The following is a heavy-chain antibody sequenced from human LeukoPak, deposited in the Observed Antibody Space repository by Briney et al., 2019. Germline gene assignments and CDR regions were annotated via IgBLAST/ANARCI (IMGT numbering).Heavy chain of an antibody. CDR2: MNPNSGNT. Sequence: GASVKVSCKASGYTFTSYDINWVRQATGQGLEWMGWMNPNSGNTGYAQKFQGRVTMTEDTSTDTAYMELSSLRSEDTAVYYCATTTYGSGSYSRFDPWGQGTLVTVSS. D-gene: IGHD3-10*01. V-gene: IGHV1-8*01. CDR3: ATTTYGSGSYSRFDP. CDR1: GYTFTSYD. J-gene: IGHJ5*02.